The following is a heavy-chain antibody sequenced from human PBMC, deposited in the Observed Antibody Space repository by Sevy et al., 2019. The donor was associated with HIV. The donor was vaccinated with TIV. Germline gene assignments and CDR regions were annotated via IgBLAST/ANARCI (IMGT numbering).Heavy chain of an antibody. J-gene: IGHJ4*02. CDR3: ARALYDFWSGYYQPTFDY. CDR2: IYHSGST. V-gene: IGHV4-30-2*01. CDR1: GGSISSGGYS. Sequence: SETVSLTCAVSGGSISSGGYSWSWIRQPPGKGLEWIGYIYHSGSTYYNPSLKSRVTISVDRSKNQCSLKLSSVTAADTAVYYCARALYDFWSGYYQPTFDYWGQGTLVTVSS. D-gene: IGHD3-3*01.